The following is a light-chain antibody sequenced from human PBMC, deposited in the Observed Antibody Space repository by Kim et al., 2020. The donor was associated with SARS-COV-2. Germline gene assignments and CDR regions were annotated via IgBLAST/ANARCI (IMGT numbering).Light chain of an antibody. CDR3: CSYAGSSTSVV. Sequence: SLTISCTGTSSDVGGYKLVSWYQQHPGKGPKLMIYEVSKRPSGVSNRFSGSKSGNTASLTSSGLQAEDEADYYCCSYAGSSTSVVFGGGTQLTVL. J-gene: IGLJ2*01. CDR2: EVS. CDR1: SSDVGGYKL. V-gene: IGLV2-23*02.